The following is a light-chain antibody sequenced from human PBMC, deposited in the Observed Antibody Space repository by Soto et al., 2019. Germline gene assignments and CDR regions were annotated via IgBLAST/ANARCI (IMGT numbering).Light chain of an antibody. V-gene: IGKV3-15*01. Sequence: EIVMTQSPATLSVSPGERATLSCRASQSVSSNLAWYQQKPGQAPRRLIYGTSTRATGIPARFSGSASGTEFTLTNSSLQSEDFAVYYCQQYNYWPGTFGQGTKVHIK. CDR3: QQYNYWPGT. CDR2: GTS. CDR1: QSVSSN. J-gene: IGKJ1*01.